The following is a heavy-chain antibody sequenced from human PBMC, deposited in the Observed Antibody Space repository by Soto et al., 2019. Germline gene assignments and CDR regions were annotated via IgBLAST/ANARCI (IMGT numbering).Heavy chain of an antibody. V-gene: IGHV4-4*02. J-gene: IGHJ4*02. CDR1: GGSINSRYW. Sequence: SETLSLTCGVSGGSINSRYWWSWVRQSPGKGLEWIGEIYHSGSTNYNPSLKSRVTISVDKSKNQFSLNLSSVTAADTAVYYCARDQNGSGNYYTRYFDYWGQGTLVTVSS. D-gene: IGHD3-10*01. CDR3: ARDQNGSGNYYTRYFDY. CDR2: IYHSGST.